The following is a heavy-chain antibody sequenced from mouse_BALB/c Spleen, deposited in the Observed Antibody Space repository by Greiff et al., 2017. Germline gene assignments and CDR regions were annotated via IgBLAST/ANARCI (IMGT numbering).Heavy chain of an antibody. CDR3: ARNLKYGSSHWYFDV. D-gene: IGHD1-1*01. CDR2: IWSGGST. Sequence: VKLMESGPGLVAPSQSLSITCTVSGFSLTSYGVHWVRQSPGKGLEWLGVIWSGGSTDYNAAFISRLSISKDNSKSQVFFKMNSLQADDTAIYYCARNLKYGSSHWYFDVWGAGTTVTVSS. J-gene: IGHJ1*01. CDR1: GFSLTSYG. V-gene: IGHV2-4-1*01.